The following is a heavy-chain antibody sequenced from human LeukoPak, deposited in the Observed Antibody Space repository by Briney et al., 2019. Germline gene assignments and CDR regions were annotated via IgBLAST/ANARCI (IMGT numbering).Heavy chain of an antibody. J-gene: IGHJ5*02. CDR1: GVTFSGYY. V-gene: IGHV4-34*01. D-gene: IGHD2-15*01. Sequence: SETLSLTCAVYGVTFSGYYWSWIRQPPGKGLEWIGEINHSGSTNYNPSLKSRVTISVDTSKNQFSLKLSSVTAADTAVYYCARGGRYCSGGSCYSTYKTQFNWFDPWGQGTLVTVSS. CDR2: INHSGST. CDR3: ARGGRYCSGGSCYSTYKTQFNWFDP.